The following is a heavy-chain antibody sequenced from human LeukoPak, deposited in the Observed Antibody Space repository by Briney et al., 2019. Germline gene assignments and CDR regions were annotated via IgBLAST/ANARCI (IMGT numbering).Heavy chain of an antibody. CDR3: ARRSIQLWPLAYYYYYGMDV. CDR2: INPSGGST. J-gene: IGHJ6*02. CDR1: GYTFTSYY. V-gene: IGHV1-46*01. D-gene: IGHD5-18*01. Sequence: ASVKVSCKASGYTFTSYYMHWVRQAPGQGLEWMGIINPSGGSTSYAQKFQGRVTMTTDTSTSTAYMELRSLRSDDTAVYYCARRSIQLWPLAYYYYYGMDVWGQGTTVTVSS.